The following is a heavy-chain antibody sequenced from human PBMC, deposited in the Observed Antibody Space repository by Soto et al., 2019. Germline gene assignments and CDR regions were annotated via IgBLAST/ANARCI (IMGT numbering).Heavy chain of an antibody. V-gene: IGHV1-18*01. Sequence: QVKLVQSGAELKKPGASVKVSCKASGYSFTSTGICWVRQAPGQGPEWMGWTSTFNGEAKYAQKLQGRVTMTTDTSTTTAYMELRSLTSDDTAVYYCARDLDGSGSYFTDYWGQGTLVTVAS. J-gene: IGHJ4*02. D-gene: IGHD3-10*01. CDR2: TSTFNGEA. CDR3: ARDLDGSGSYFTDY. CDR1: GYSFTSTG.